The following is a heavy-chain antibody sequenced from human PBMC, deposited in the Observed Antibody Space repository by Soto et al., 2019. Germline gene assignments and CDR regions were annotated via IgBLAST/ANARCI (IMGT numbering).Heavy chain of an antibody. CDR3: ARDREDGDYDY. V-gene: IGHV1-2*02. CDR2: INPNSGGT. D-gene: IGHD4-17*01. Sequence: QVQLVQSGAEVKKPGASVKVSCKASGYTFTGYYMHWVRQAPGQGLEWMGWINPNSGGTNYAQKVQGRVTMTRDTSISTAYMELSRLRSDDTAVYYCARDREDGDYDYWGQGTLVTVSS. J-gene: IGHJ4*02. CDR1: GYTFTGYY.